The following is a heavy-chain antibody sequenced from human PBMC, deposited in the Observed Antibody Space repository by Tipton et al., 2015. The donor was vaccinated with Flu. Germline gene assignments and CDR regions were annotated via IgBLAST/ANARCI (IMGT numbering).Heavy chain of an antibody. CDR3: ARGNVLGGYYFDY. V-gene: IGHV1-46*01. Sequence: QVQLVQSGAEVKKPGASVKVSCKASGYTFTSYYMHWVRKATGQGLEWMGIINTSGGSTSYAQKFQGRVTMTRDTSTSTVYMELSSLRSEDTAVYYRARGNVLGGYYFDYWGQGTLVTVSS. D-gene: IGHD3-16*01. J-gene: IGHJ4*02. CDR2: INTSGGST. CDR1: GYTFTSYY.